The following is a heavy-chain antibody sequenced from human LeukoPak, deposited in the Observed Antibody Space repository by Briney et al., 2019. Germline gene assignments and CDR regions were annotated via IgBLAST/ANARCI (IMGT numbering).Heavy chain of an antibody. D-gene: IGHD3-10*01. Sequence: ASVKVSRKASGYTFTSYDINWVRQATGQGLEWMGWMNPNSGNTGYAQKFQGRVTITRNTSISTAYMELSSLRSEDTAVYYCAISSFGELSPYDYWGQGTLVTVSS. CDR3: AISSFGELSPYDY. V-gene: IGHV1-8*03. CDR1: GYTFTSYD. J-gene: IGHJ4*02. CDR2: MNPNSGNT.